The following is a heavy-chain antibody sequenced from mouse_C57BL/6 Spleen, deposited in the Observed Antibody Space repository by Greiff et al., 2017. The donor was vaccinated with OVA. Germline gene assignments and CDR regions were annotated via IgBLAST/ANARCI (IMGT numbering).Heavy chain of an antibody. CDR1: GYTFTSYW. V-gene: IGHV1-69*01. Sequence: QVQLQQPGAELVMPGASVKLSCKASGYTFTSYWMHWVKQRPGQGLEWIGEIDPSDSYTNYNQKFKGKSTLTVDKSSSTAYMQLSSLTSEDSAVYYCARRAGSSYNWYFDVWGTGTTVTVSS. CDR3: ARRAGSSYNWYFDV. CDR2: IDPSDSYT. D-gene: IGHD1-1*01. J-gene: IGHJ1*03.